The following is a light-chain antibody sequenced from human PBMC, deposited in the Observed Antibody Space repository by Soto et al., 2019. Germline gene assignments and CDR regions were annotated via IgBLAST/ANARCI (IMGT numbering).Light chain of an antibody. Sequence: DDRLTQSPSTLSASVGDRVTICCRASQDIGDWLAWYQQKPGKAPKLLIHRVSRLQSGVPVRFSGSGSETEFTLTINGLQPDDFATYYCQRYNSHLFFFGPGTKVQSK. V-gene: IGKV1-5*03. CDR3: QRYNSHLFF. J-gene: IGKJ3*01. CDR1: QDIGDW. CDR2: RVS.